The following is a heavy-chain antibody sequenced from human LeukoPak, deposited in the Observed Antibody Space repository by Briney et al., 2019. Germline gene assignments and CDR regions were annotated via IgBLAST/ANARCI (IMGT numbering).Heavy chain of an antibody. Sequence: GGSLRLSCAASGFTFSSYSMNWVRQAPGKGLEWVAVIWNDGSKEYYADSVKGRFTISKDNSKNTLHLQMNSLRAEDTAVYFCARFTGDDSSGCYDYWGQGTLVTVSS. CDR1: GFTFSSYS. CDR2: IWNDGSKE. CDR3: ARFTGDDSSGCYDY. D-gene: IGHD3-22*01. J-gene: IGHJ4*02. V-gene: IGHV3-33*08.